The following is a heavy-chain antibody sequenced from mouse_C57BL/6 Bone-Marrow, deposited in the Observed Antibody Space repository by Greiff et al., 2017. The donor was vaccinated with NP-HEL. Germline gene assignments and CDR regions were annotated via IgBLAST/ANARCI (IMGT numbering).Heavy chain of an antibody. J-gene: IGHJ4*01. V-gene: IGHV1-4*01. CDR3: ASPYGSSPYYAMDY. CDR2: INPSSGYT. D-gene: IGHD1-1*01. CDR1: GYTFTSYT. Sequence: VQLQQSGAELARPDASVKMSCKASGYTFTSYTMHWVKQRPGQGLEWIGYINPSSGYTKYNQKFKDKATLTADKSSSTAYMQLSSLTSEDSAVYYCASPYGSSPYYAMDYWGQGTSVTVSS.